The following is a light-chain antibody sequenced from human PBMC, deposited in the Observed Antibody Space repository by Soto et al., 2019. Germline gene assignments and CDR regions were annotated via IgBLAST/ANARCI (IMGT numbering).Light chain of an antibody. CDR2: AAS. J-gene: IGKJ4*01. Sequence: DIQMTQSPSSLSASVGDRVTITCRASQAVSIDLGWYQQKPGKAPKRLIYAASRLQSGVPSRFSGSGSGTEFSLTISSLQPEDFATYYCLLQNSYPYTFGGGTKVEIK. CDR1: QAVSID. CDR3: LLQNSYPYT. V-gene: IGKV1-17*01.